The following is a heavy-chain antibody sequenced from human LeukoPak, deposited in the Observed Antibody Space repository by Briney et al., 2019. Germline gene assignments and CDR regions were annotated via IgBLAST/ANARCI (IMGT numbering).Heavy chain of an antibody. CDR3: TTAAGYNYGQY. D-gene: IGHD5-18*01. CDR2: LYIGGNT. V-gene: IGHV3-53*01. Sequence: GGSLRLSCAASGLTVSSNYMNWVRQAPGKGLEWVSALYIGGNTYYADSVWGRFTISRDNSKNTLYLQMNSLRAEDTAIYYCTTAAGYNYGQYWGQGTLVTVSS. J-gene: IGHJ4*02. CDR1: GLTVSSNY.